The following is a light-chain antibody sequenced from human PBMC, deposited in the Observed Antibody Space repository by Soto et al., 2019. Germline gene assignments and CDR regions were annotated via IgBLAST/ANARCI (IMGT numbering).Light chain of an antibody. CDR1: QSVSSN. J-gene: IGKJ1*01. V-gene: IGKV3-15*01. Sequence: EAVVTQSPATLAVSPGARATLSGRASQSVSSNLAWYQQQPGQAPRLIIYGASTRATGIPARFSGSGSGTEFTLTIKSLQSEDFAVYYCQQYNNWPRTFGQGTKVDIK. CDR2: GAS. CDR3: QQYNNWPRT.